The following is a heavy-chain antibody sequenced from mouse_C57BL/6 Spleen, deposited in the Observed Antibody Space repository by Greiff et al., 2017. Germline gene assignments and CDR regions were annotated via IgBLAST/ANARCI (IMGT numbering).Heavy chain of an antibody. D-gene: IGHD1-1*01. Sequence: EVNVVESGGGLVKPGGSLKLSCAASGFTFSDYGMHWVRQAPEKGLEWVAYISSGSSTIYYADTVKGRFTISRDNAKNTLFLQMTSLRSEDTAMYYCAMGTTVVEDWYFDVWGTGTTVTVSS. CDR3: AMGTTVVEDWYFDV. CDR2: ISSGSSTI. CDR1: GFTFSDYG. J-gene: IGHJ1*03. V-gene: IGHV5-17*01.